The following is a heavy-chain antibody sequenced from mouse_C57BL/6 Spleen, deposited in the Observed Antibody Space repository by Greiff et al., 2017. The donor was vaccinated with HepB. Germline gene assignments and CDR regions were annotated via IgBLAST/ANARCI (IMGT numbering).Heavy chain of an antibody. CDR1: GYTFTSYW. Sequence: VQLQQPGAELVMPGASVKLSCKASGYTFTSYWMHWVKQRPGQGLEWIGEIDPSDSYTNYNQKFKGKSTLTVDKSSSTAYMQLSSLTSEASALYYCAAYDGYYGFAYWGQGTLVTVSA. CDR3: AAYDGYYGFAY. CDR2: IDPSDSYT. J-gene: IGHJ3*01. V-gene: IGHV1-69*01. D-gene: IGHD2-3*01.